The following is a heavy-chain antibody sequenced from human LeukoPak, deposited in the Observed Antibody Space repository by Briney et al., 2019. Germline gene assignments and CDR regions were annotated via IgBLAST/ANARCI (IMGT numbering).Heavy chain of an antibody. CDR1: GFTFSSYS. D-gene: IGHD7-27*01. J-gene: IGHJ4*02. CDR3: AKGITGGRTGFDY. CDR2: ISSSSTTI. V-gene: IGHV3-48*02. Sequence: GGSLRLSCAASGFTFSSYSINWVRQAPGNGLEWVSYISSSSTTIYQADSVQGRFPISRDNAKNSLYLQMNSLRDEETAVYYRAKGITGGRTGFDYWGQGTPVTVSS.